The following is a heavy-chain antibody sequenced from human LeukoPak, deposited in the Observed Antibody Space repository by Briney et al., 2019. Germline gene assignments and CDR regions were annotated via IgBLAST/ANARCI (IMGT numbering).Heavy chain of an antibody. D-gene: IGHD1-1*01. J-gene: IGHJ4*02. CDR1: GFTFSSYG. Sequence: GGSLRLSCAASGFTFSSYGMSWVRQAPGKGLEWVSVIYSGGYTYYADSVKGRFTISRDSSKNTLYLQMNSLRAEDTAVYYCAKTGNPATGDYWGQGTLVTVSS. CDR3: AKTGNPATGDY. CDR2: IYSGGYT. V-gene: IGHV3-53*01.